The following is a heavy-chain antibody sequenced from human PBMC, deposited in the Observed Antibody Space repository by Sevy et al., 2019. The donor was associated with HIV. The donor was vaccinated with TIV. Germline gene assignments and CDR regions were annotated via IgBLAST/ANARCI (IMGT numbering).Heavy chain of an antibody. CDR3: GRGGLAFYFDY. D-gene: IGHD2-15*01. CDR1: GYNFPNYG. V-gene: IGHV5-51*06. J-gene: IGHJ4*02. Sequence: GESLKISCKGSGYNFPNYGIAWVRQMPGKDLEWMGIIYPGDSDVRYSPSFQGQVTFSADKSISTAYLQWSSLTGSDSAIYYCGRGGLAFYFDYWGQGTLVTVSS. CDR2: IYPGDSDV.